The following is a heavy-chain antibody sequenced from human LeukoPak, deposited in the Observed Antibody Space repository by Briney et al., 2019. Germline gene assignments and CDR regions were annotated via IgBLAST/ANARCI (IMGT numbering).Heavy chain of an antibody. CDR3: ANCYYDSSGYPPSDY. D-gene: IGHD3-22*01. J-gene: IGHJ4*02. CDR2: ISGSAIST. V-gene: IGHV3-23*01. Sequence: GGSLRLSCVASGFTFKDYAMTWVRQAPGKGLEWVSAISGSAISTYYADSVKGRFTISRGNSKHTLDLQMNSLSAEDTAVYYCANCYYDSSGYPPSDYWGQGTLVTVSS. CDR1: GFTFKDYA.